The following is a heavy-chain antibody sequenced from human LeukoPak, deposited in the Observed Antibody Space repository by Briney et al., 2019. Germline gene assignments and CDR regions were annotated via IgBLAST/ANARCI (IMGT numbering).Heavy chain of an antibody. CDR2: ISGTGGRT. Sequence: GGSLRLSCAASGFTFNSSPMTWVRQAPGKGLEWVSSISGTGGRTYSADSVKGRFTISRDNSKNTLYLQMKNLRVEHTAVYYCAKGLHGGVGYGVDVWGQGTTVSVSS. J-gene: IGHJ6*02. D-gene: IGHD3-16*01. V-gene: IGHV3-23*01. CDR1: GFTFNSSP. CDR3: AKGLHGGVGYGVDV.